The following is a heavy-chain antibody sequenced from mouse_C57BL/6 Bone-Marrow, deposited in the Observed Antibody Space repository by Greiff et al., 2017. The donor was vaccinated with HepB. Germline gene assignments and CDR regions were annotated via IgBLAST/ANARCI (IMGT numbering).Heavy chain of an antibody. CDR3: ARTTYYGSSFDWYFDV. J-gene: IGHJ1*03. CDR1: GYTFTSYW. CDR2: IHPNSGST. V-gene: IGHV1-64*01. Sequence: QVHVKQPGAELVKPGASVKLSCKASGYTFTSYWMHWVKQRPGQGLEWIGMIHPNSGSTNYNEKFKSKATLTVDKSSSTAYMQLSSLTSEDSAVYYCARTTYYGSSFDWYFDVWGTGTTVTVSS. D-gene: IGHD1-1*01.